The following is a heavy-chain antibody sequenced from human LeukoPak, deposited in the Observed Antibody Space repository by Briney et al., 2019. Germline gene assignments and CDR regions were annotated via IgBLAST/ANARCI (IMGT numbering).Heavy chain of an antibody. Sequence: ASVKVSCKASGYTFTGYYMHWVRQAPGQGLEWMGWINPNSGGTNYAQKFQGWVTMTRDTSISTAYMELSRLRSADTAVYYCARGEMFTRGHYYYGMDVWGQGTTVTVSS. J-gene: IGHJ6*02. CDR2: INPNSGGT. D-gene: IGHD5-24*01. V-gene: IGHV1-2*04. CDR1: GYTFTGYY. CDR3: ARGEMFTRGHYYYGMDV.